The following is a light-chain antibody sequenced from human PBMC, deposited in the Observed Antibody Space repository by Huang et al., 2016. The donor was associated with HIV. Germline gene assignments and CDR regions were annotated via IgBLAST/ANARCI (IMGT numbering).Light chain of an antibody. V-gene: IGKV2-30*02. J-gene: IGKJ2*01. CDR3: MQGTHWPPYT. CDR2: KVS. Sequence: DVVMTQSPLFLPVTLGQPASIPCRSSQSLVHSDGNTYLTWFQHRPGQSPRRLIYKVSNRDSGVPDRFSGSGSGTDFTLKISRVEAEDLGVYYCMQGTHWPPYTFGQGTKLEIK. CDR1: QSLVHSDGNTY.